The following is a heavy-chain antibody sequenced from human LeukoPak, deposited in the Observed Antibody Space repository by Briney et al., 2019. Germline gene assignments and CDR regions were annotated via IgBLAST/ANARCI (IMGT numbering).Heavy chain of an antibody. Sequence: PSETLSLTCTVSGGPISTYYWSWIRQPPGKGLEWIGYIYYSGSSNYNPSLKSRVTISVDTSKNQFSLKLSSVTAADTAVYYCARVYGSGYDFRGAFDIWGQGTIVTVSS. D-gene: IGHD5-12*01. CDR3: ARVYGSGYDFRGAFDI. CDR1: GGPISTYY. J-gene: IGHJ3*02. V-gene: IGHV4-59*01. CDR2: IYYSGSS.